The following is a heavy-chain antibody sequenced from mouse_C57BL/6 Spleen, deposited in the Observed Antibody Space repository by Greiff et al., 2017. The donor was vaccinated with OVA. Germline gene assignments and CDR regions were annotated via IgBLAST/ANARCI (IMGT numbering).Heavy chain of an antibody. CDR3: ARGDYDVAY. D-gene: IGHD2-4*01. Sequence: EVKLQESGPGLVKPSQSLSLTCSVTGYSITSGYYWNWIRQFPGNELEWMGYISYDGSNNYNPSLKNRISITRDTSKNQFFLRLNSVTTEDTATYYCARGDYDVAYWGQGTLVTVSA. J-gene: IGHJ3*01. V-gene: IGHV3-6*01. CDR1: GYSITSGYY. CDR2: ISYDGSN.